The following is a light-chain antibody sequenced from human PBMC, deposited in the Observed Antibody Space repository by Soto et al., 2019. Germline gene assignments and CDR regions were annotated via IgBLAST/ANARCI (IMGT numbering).Light chain of an antibody. CDR2: GAS. CDR3: QVRTDWPPFKYT. CDR1: QSVSSA. Sequence: EIVMTQSPVTLSLSPGERATLSCRASQSVSSALAWYQQKPGQAPRLLIYGASTRAAGIPARFSGSGSGTEFTLTISSLQSEDFAVYYCQVRTDWPPFKYTFGQGTKLEVK. V-gene: IGKV3-15*01. J-gene: IGKJ2*01.